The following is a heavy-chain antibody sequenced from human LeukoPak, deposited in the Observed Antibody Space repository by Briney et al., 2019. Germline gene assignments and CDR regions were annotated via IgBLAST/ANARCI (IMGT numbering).Heavy chain of an antibody. CDR3: ARDFVNSGYYFDY. V-gene: IGHV1-69*06. J-gene: IGHJ4*02. CDR1: GGTFSSYA. Sequence: SVKVSCKASGGTFSSYAISWVRQAPGQGLEWMGGIIPIFGTANYAQKFQGRVTITADKSTSTAYMELSSLRSEDTAVYYCARDFVNSGYYFDYWGQGTLVTVSS. CDR2: IIPIFGTA. D-gene: IGHD3-22*01.